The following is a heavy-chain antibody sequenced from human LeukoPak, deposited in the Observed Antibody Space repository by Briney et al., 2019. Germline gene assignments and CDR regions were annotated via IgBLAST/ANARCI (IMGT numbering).Heavy chain of an antibody. J-gene: IGHJ5*02. CDR3: ARAGASGWYAAGWFDP. CDR1: GFTISTYD. Sequence: GGSLRLSCAASGFTISTYDMHWVRQAPGKGLEWVSCISSSISSINYADSVKGRFTISRDNAKNTLYLQMNSLRVDDTAVYYCARAGASGWYAAGWFDPWGQGTLVTVSS. CDR2: ISSSISSI. V-gene: IGHV3-48*01. D-gene: IGHD6-19*01.